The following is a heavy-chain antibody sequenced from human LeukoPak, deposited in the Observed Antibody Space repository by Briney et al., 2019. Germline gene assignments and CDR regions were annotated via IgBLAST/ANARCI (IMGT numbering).Heavy chain of an antibody. Sequence: GGSLRLSCAASGFTVSSKYISWVRQAPGKGLEWLSVIHDGDGTIYADSVKARITISRDNAKNSLYLQMNSLRADDTAVYYCGRYDYNRYVAYWGQGTLVAVSS. CDR1: GFTVSSKY. D-gene: IGHD5-24*01. V-gene: IGHV3-53*01. CDR2: IHDGDGT. J-gene: IGHJ4*02. CDR3: GRYDYNRYVAY.